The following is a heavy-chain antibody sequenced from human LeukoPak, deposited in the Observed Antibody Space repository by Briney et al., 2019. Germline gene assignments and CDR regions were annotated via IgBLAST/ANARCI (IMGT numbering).Heavy chain of an antibody. CDR3: ARGKSVAGFYYYGMDV. J-gene: IGHJ6*02. V-gene: IGHV5-51*01. Sequence: GESLKISCKGSGYSFTSYWIGWVRQMPGKGLEWMGIIYPGDSDTRYSPSFQGQVTISADKSIITAYLQWSSLKASDTAMYYCARGKSVAGFYYYGMDVWGQGTTVTVSS. CDR2: IYPGDSDT. CDR1: GYSFTSYW. D-gene: IGHD6-19*01.